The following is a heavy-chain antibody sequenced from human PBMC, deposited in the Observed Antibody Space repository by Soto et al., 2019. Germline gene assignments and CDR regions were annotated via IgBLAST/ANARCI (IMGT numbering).Heavy chain of an antibody. Sequence: SETLSLACTVSGGSISSYYWSWIRLPPGKGLEWIGYIYYSGSTNYNPSLKSRVTISVDTSKNQFSLKLSSVTAADTAVYYCAASVFFLGPTPLHCSTDVWGKAT. V-gene: IGHV4-59*08. CDR1: GGSISSYY. J-gene: IGHJ6*03. CDR2: IYYSGST. CDR3: AASVFFLGPTPLHCSTDV. D-gene: IGHD2-21*02.